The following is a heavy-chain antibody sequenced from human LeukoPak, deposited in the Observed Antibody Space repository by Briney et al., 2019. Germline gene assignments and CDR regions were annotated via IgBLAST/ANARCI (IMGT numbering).Heavy chain of an antibody. CDR2: ISYDASNK. V-gene: IGHV3-30*14. Sequence: PGGSLRLSCAASGFTFSSYAMHWVRQAPGEGLEWVAVISYDASNKYYADSVKGRFTISRDNSKNTLYLQMSSVRAEDTAVYYCVKDPAYDYVWGNFRSDPHFDYWGQGTLVTVSS. CDR3: VKDPAYDYVWGNFRSDPHFDY. CDR1: GFTFSSYA. J-gene: IGHJ4*02. D-gene: IGHD3-16*02.